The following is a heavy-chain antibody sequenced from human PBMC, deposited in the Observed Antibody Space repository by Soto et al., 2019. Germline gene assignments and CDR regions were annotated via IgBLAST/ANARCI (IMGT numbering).Heavy chain of an antibody. Sequence: EVQLLESGGGLVQPGGSLRLSCAASGFTFSSYAMSWVRQAPGKGLEWVSGFSGTGDRTYYADSVEGRFTISRDNSKNTLYLQMNSLRAEDTAVYYWAKVWSSGWSYFDYLGQGTLVTVSS. CDR2: FSGTGDRT. CDR3: AKVWSSGWSYFDY. D-gene: IGHD6-19*01. V-gene: IGHV3-23*01. J-gene: IGHJ4*02. CDR1: GFTFSSYA.